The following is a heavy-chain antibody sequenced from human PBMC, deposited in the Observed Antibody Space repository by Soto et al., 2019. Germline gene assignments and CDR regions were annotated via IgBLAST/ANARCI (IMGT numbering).Heavy chain of an antibody. Sequence: GGSLRLSCAASGFTFSDYYMSWIRQAPGKGLEWVSYISSSGSTIYYADSEKGRFTISRDNAKNTLYQQMNSLRAEDTAVYYYAIYRFVVVENDFYYMDVWGKGTTVTVSS. D-gene: IGHD2-15*01. V-gene: IGHV3-11*01. CDR1: GFTFSDYY. CDR3: AIYRFVVVENDFYYMDV. CDR2: ISSSGSTI. J-gene: IGHJ6*03.